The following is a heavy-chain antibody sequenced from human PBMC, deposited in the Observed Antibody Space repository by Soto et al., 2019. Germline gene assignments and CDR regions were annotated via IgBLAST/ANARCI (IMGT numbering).Heavy chain of an antibody. J-gene: IGHJ6*03. CDR3: ARESGGATATLDYYYFYMDV. V-gene: IGHV1-2*04. CDR2: INPNGGVT. D-gene: IGHD5-12*01. Sequence: VQLVQSGAEVRKPGASVKVSCKSSGDSFNDYYIHWVRQAPGQGLEWMGWINPNGGVTKYAQKFQGWVTMTRDTSIRTVYMELSSLRSDDTAVYYCARESGGATATLDYYYFYMDVWGKVTTVTVSS. CDR1: GDSFNDYY.